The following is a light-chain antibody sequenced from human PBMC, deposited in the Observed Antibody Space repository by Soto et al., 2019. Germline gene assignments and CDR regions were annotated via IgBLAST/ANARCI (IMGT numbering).Light chain of an antibody. CDR3: LLYIGGGWV. J-gene: IGLJ3*02. Sequence: QAVVTQEPSLTVSPGGTVTLTCASSTGAVTSGFYPNWFQQKPGQAPRALIYSTSNKYSWTPARFSGSLLGGEAALTLSGVQPDDEAEYYCLLYIGGGWVFGGGTKLTVL. CDR2: STS. CDR1: TGAVTSGFY. V-gene: IGLV7-43*01.